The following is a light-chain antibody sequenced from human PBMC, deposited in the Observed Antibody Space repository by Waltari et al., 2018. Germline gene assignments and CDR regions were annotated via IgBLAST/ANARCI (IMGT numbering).Light chain of an antibody. CDR2: RDN. CDR3: ATWDNSLNGRV. J-gene: IGLJ3*02. Sequence: QSVLTQPPSASGTPGQRVTISCSGSNSTIGSNYIYWYQQFPGTAPKLLICRDNQRPSGVPDRFSGSKSGTSASLVISGLRSEDDADYYCATWDNSLNGRVFGGGTRVTVL. CDR1: NSTIGSNY. V-gene: IGLV1-47*01.